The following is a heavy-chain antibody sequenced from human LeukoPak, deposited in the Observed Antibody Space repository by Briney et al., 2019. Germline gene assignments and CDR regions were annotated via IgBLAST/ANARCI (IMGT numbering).Heavy chain of an antibody. D-gene: IGHD4-11*01. CDR2: IYSGGST. CDR1: GFIVSSYY. J-gene: IGHJ6*02. CDR3: ARSYSNHLFGMDV. Sequence: GGSLRLSCVASGFIVSSYYMTWVRQAPGKGLEWVSVIYSGGSTYYADSAKGRVAISRDNSKNTVFLQMSSVRAEDTAVYYCARSYSNHLFGMDVWGQGTTVTVTS. V-gene: IGHV3-66*01.